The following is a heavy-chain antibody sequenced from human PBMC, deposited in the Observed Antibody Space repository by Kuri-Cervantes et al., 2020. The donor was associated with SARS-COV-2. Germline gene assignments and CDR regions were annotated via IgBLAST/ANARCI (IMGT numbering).Heavy chain of an antibody. CDR3: ARSYEFWSGRPYYFDY. Sequence: SWTVSCSSISINYWSWSRPPPGKGLGRIGYIYYSGNTNYTHSLKSRVTISVDTSKNPSSLKLSSVTAADTAVYYCARSYEFWSGRPYYFDYWGQGTLVTVSS. D-gene: IGHD3-3*01. CDR1: CSSISINY. V-gene: IGHV4-59*01. CDR2: IYYSGNT. J-gene: IGHJ4*02.